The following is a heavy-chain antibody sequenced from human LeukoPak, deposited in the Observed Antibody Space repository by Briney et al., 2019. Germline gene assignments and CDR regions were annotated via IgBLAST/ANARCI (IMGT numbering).Heavy chain of an antibody. V-gene: IGHV3-15*01. CDR3: TTGPLLELLDY. CDR1: GFTFSNAW. J-gene: IGHJ4*02. D-gene: IGHD1-7*01. Sequence: GGSLRLFCAASGFTFSNAWMSWVRHAPGKGLECVGRIKSKTDGGTTDYAAPVKGRFTISRDDSKNTLYLQMNSLKAEDTAVYYCTTGPLLELLDYWGQGTLVTVSS. CDR2: IKSKTDGGTT.